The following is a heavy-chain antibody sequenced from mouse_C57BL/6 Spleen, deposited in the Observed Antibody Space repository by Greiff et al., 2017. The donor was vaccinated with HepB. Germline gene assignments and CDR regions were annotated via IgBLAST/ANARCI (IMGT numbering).Heavy chain of an antibody. J-gene: IGHJ2*01. D-gene: IGHD1-1*01. CDR3: ARSITTGFDY. V-gene: IGHV3-6*01. CDR2: ISYDGSN. Sequence: EVQRVESGPGLVKPSQSLSLTCSVTGYSITSGYYWNWIRQFPGNKLEWMGYISYDGSNNYNPSLKNRISITRDTSKNQFFLKLNSVTTEDTATYYCARSITTGFDYWGQGTTLTVSS. CDR1: GYSITSGYY.